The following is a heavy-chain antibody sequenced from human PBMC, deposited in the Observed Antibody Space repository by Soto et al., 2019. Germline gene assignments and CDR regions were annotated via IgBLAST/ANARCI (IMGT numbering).Heavy chain of an antibody. CDR1: GFTVSSNY. CDR3: ARDGVAVAGTSGDYYYYMDV. Sequence: ESGGGLVQPRGSLRLSCAASGFTVSSNYMSWVRQAPGKGLEWVSVIYSGGSTYYADSVKGRFTISRDNSKNTLYLQMNSLRAEDTAVYYCARDGVAVAGTSGDYYYYMDVWGKGTTVTVSS. V-gene: IGHV3-66*01. D-gene: IGHD6-19*01. CDR2: IYSGGST. J-gene: IGHJ6*03.